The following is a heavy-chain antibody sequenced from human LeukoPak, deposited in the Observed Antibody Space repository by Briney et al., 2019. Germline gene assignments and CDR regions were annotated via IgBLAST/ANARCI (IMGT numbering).Heavy chain of an antibody. CDR3: AKERLGVRGALDY. Sequence: PGRSLRLSCAAPGFTFSSYGMHWVRQAPGKGLEWVAVISYDGSNKYYADSVKGRFTISRDNSKNTLYLQMNSLRAEDTAVYYCAKERLGVRGALDYWGQGTLVTVSS. CDR2: ISYDGSNK. D-gene: IGHD3-10*01. J-gene: IGHJ4*02. CDR1: GFTFSSYG. V-gene: IGHV3-30*18.